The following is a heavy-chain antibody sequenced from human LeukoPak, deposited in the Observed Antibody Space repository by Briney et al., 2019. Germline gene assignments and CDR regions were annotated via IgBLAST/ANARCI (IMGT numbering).Heavy chain of an antibody. CDR2: ISSSSSYI. J-gene: IGHJ4*02. CDR1: GFTFSSYS. CDR3: ARGYAHSGDTLGY. D-gene: IGHD3-10*01. Sequence: GGSLRLSCAASGFTFSSYSMNWVRQAPGKGLEWVSSISSSSSYIYYADSVKGRFTISRDNAKNSLYLQMNSLRAEDTAVYYCARGYAHSGDTLGYWGQGTLVTVSS. V-gene: IGHV3-21*01.